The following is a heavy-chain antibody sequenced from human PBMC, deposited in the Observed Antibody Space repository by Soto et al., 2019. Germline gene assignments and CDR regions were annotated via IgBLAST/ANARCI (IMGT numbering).Heavy chain of an antibody. V-gene: IGHV3-23*01. CDR1: VFTFSSYD. Sequence: PGGSLRLSCAASVFTFSSYDMNWVRQSPGKGLEWVAGLSGSGATTYYADSVKGRFTISRDNSKNRLYLQMNSLRAEDTALYYCVKDRMFYYESVDAWGQGTLVTVSS. J-gene: IGHJ5*02. CDR2: LSGSGATT. CDR3: VKDRMFYYESVDA. D-gene: IGHD3-22*01.